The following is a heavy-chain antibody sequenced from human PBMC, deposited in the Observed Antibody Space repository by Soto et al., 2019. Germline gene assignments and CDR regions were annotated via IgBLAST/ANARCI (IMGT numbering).Heavy chain of an antibody. D-gene: IGHD1-1*01. Sequence: QVQLVESGGGVVQPGRSLRLSCAASGFTFSSYGMHWVRQAPGKGLEWVAVISYDGINKYYADSVKGRFTIARDNSKNTTYLQMNSMRAEDTAVYYCAKSVYNWNDGFFDSWGQGTLVTVSS. V-gene: IGHV3-30*18. CDR1: GFTFSSYG. J-gene: IGHJ4*02. CDR3: AKSVYNWNDGFFDS. CDR2: ISYDGINK.